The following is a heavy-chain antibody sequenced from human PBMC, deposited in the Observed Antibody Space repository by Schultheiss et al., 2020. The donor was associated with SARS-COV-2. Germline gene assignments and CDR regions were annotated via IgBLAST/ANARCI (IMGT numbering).Heavy chain of an antibody. D-gene: IGHD2-2*01. CDR1: GFTFSGSA. V-gene: IGHV3-73*01. J-gene: IGHJ6*02. Sequence: GESLKISCAASGFTFSGSAMHWVRQASGKGLEWVGRIRSKANSYATAYAASVKGRFTISRDDSKNTLYLQMNSLKTEDTAVYYCTTDPIVVVPAVIYYYGMDVWGQGTTVTVSS. CDR3: TTDPIVVVPAVIYYYGMDV. CDR2: IRSKANSYAT.